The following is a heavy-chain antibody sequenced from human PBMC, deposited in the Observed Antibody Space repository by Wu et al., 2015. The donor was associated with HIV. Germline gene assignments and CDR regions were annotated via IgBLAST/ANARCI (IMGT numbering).Heavy chain of an antibody. CDR2: MNPRSGNT. CDR1: GYTFSSYD. CDR3: ARQRAYTSGWYIFDY. D-gene: IGHD6-19*01. V-gene: IGHV1-8*01. Sequence: VQLVQSGAEVKKPGASVKVSCKASGYTFSSYDINWVRQATGQGLEWMGWMNPRSGNTGYAQKFQGRVTMTRDTSISTAYMEVSSLRSEDTAVYYCARQRAYTSGWYIFDYWGQGTLVTVSS. J-gene: IGHJ4*02.